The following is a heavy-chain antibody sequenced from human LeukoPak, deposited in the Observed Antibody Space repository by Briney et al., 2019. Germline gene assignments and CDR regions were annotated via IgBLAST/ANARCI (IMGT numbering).Heavy chain of an antibody. V-gene: IGHV3-11*01. Sequence: GGSLRLSCAASGFTFSDYYMSWIRQAPGEGLEWVSYISSSGSTIYYADSVKGRFTISRDNAKNSLYLQINSLRAEDTAVYYCARLVKRGYYYYGMDVWGQGTTVTVSS. J-gene: IGHJ6*02. CDR1: GFTFSDYY. D-gene: IGHD3-9*01. CDR3: ARLVKRGYYYYGMDV. CDR2: ISSSGSTI.